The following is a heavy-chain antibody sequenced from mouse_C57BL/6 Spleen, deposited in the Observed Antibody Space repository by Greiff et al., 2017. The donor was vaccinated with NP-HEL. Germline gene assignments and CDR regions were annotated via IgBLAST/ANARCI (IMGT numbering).Heavy chain of an antibody. V-gene: IGHV1-54*01. J-gene: IGHJ2*01. Sequence: QVQLQQSGAELVRPGTSVKVSCKASGYAFTNYLIEWVKQRPGQGLEWIGVINPGSGGTNYNEKFKGKATLTADKSSSTAYMQLSSLTSEDSAVYFWARSGGSSPYYFDDWGQGTTLTVSS. CDR3: ARSGGSSPYYFDD. D-gene: IGHD1-1*01. CDR1: GYAFTNYL. CDR2: INPGSGGT.